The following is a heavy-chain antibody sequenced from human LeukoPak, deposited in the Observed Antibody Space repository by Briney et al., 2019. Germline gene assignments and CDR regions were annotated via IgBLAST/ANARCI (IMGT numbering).Heavy chain of an antibody. V-gene: IGHV1-2*02. CDR3: ARDQRYCSSTSCYYYYMDV. CDR2: INPNSGGT. J-gene: IGHJ6*03. D-gene: IGHD2-2*01. Sequence: ASVKVSCKASGYTFTGYYMHWVRQAPGQGLEWMGWINPNSGGTNYAQKFQGRVTMTRDTSISTAYMELSRLRSDDTAVYYCARDQRYCSSTSCYYYYMDVWGKGTTVTVSS. CDR1: GYTFTGYY.